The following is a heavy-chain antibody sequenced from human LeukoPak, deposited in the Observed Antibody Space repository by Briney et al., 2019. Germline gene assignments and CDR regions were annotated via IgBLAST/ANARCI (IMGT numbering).Heavy chain of an antibody. CDR1: GGSISSGDYY. Sequence: SQTLSLTCTVSGGSISSGDYYWSWLRQPPGTGLEWIGYIYYSGSTYYNPSLKSRVTISVDTSKNQFSLKLSSVTAADTAVYYCARDLLAVTGAFDIWGQGTMVTVSS. V-gene: IGHV4-30-4*08. CDR2: IYYSGST. J-gene: IGHJ3*02. CDR3: ARDLLAVTGAFDI. D-gene: IGHD1-1*01.